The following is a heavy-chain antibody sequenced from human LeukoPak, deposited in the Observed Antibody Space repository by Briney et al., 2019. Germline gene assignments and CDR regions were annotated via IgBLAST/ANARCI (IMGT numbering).Heavy chain of an antibody. J-gene: IGHJ6*02. Sequence: SETLSLTCTVAGGSISSGAYWWTWIRQDPVKGLEWIGCIYYSGNAYYNPSLRSRVNISVDTSKNQFSLNLRSVTAADTAVYFCARGHSTSSPYFCNGMDVWGQGTTVTVSS. V-gene: IGHV4-31*03. D-gene: IGHD6-6*01. CDR1: GGSISSGAYW. CDR3: ARGHSTSSPYFCNGMDV. CDR2: IYYSGNA.